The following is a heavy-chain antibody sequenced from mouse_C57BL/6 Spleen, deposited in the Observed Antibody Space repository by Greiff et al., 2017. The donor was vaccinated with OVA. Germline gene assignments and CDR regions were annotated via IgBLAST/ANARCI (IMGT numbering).Heavy chain of an antibody. CDR2: INPNNGGT. J-gene: IGHJ4*01. CDR3: ARRYYYHAMDY. Sequence: EVQLQQSGPELVKPGASVKISCKASGYTFTDYYMNWVKQSHGKSLEWIGDINPNNGGTSYNQKFKGKATLTVDKSSSTAYMELRSLTSEDSAVYYCARRYYYHAMDYWGQGTSVTVSS. CDR1: GYTFTDYY. V-gene: IGHV1-26*01. D-gene: IGHD1-1*01.